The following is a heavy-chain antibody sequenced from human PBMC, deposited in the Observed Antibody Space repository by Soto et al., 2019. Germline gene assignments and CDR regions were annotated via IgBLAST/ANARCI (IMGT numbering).Heavy chain of an antibody. CDR2: INPSDGSA. D-gene: IGHD3-22*01. V-gene: IGHV1-46*01. CDR1: GYTFTSYY. J-gene: IGHJ5*02. CDR3: ARGGLYYDSRGHWFDP. Sequence: ASVKVSCKAAGYTFTSYYMYWVRQAPGQGLEWMGVINPSDGSASYAQKFQGRVTMTRDTSTSTVYMELSSLRSEDTAVYYCARGGLYYDSRGHWFDPWGQGTLVTVSS.